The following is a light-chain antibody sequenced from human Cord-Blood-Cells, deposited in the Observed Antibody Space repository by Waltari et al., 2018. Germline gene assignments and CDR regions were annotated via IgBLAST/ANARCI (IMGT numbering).Light chain of an antibody. Sequence: EIVMTQSPAPLSVSPGERATLSCRASQSVRSNLAWYQQKPGQAPRLLIYGASTRATGIPARFSGSGSGTEFTLTISSLQSEDFAVYYCQQYNNWPRTFGQGTKVEIK. CDR1: QSVRSN. CDR2: GAS. J-gene: IGKJ1*01. V-gene: IGKV3-15*01. CDR3: QQYNNWPRT.